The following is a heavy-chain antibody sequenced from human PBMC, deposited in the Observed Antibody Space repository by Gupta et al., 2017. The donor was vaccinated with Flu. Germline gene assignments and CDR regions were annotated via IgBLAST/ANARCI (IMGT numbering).Heavy chain of an antibody. CDR3: ATENTFYDSAPYFDY. Sequence: EVQLVESGGGLVKPGGSLRLSCAASGFIFTNAWMTWVRQVPGKGLEWVGRIRSKFDGGSTDYAASVKGRFTISRDDSANTLYLQVNSLKSEDTAVYYCATENTFYDSAPYFDYWGQGTLVTVS. V-gene: IGHV3-15*01. D-gene: IGHD2/OR15-2a*01. CDR1: GFIFTNAW. CDR2: IRSKFDGGST. J-gene: IGHJ4*02.